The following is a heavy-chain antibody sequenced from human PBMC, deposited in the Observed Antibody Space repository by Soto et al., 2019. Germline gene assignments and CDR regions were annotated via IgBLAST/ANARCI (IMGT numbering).Heavy chain of an antibody. CDR1: GFTVSTNY. D-gene: IGHD2-15*01. CDR3: VVEDLGMEV. V-gene: IGHV3-53*01. CDR2: IYSNGNT. Sequence: VGSLRLSCAASGFTVSTNYRTWVRQTPGKGLEWVSIIYSNGNTYYADSVKGRFTISRDNSKNTLYLQMNSLRVDDTAVYYCVVEDLGMEVWGQGTTVTVS. J-gene: IGHJ6*02.